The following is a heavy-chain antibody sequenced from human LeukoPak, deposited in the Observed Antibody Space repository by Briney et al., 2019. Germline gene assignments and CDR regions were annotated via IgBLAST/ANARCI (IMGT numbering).Heavy chain of an antibody. CDR2: INPNSGGT. D-gene: IGHD3-3*01. CDR3: ARANPLGYYDFWSGSPSAGNWFDP. V-gene: IGHV1-2*06. Sequence: ASVKVSCKASGYTFTGYYMHWVRQAPGQGLEWMGRINPNSGGTNYAQKFQGRVTMTRNTCISTAYMELSSLRSEDTAVYYCARANPLGYYDFWSGSPSAGNWFDPWGQGTLVTVSS. J-gene: IGHJ5*02. CDR1: GYTFTGYY.